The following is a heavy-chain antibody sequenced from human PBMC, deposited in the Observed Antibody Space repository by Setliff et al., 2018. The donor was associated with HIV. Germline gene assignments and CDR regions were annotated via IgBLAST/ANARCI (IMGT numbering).Heavy chain of an antibody. D-gene: IGHD4-17*01. CDR1: GYTFINYG. CDR2: ISGYNGNT. CDR3: ARGQIIVARSSSTVTAIDY. Sequence: ASVKVSCKASGYTFINYGVTWVRQAPGQGLEWMGWISGYNGNTNYAQKFQGRVTMTTDTSTNTAYMELRSLRSDDTAVDYCARGQIIVARSSSTVTAIDYWGQGTQVTVSS. J-gene: IGHJ4*02. V-gene: IGHV1-18*01.